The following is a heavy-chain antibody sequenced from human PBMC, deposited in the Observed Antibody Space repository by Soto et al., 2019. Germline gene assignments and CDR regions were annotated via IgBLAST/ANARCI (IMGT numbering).Heavy chain of an antibody. Sequence: GGSLRLSCAASGFTFSNAWMNWVRQAPGKGLEWVGRIKSKTDGGTTDYAAPVKGRFTISRDDSKNTLYLQMNSLKTEDTAVYYCTTDVSDCTNGVCYFYYYGMDVWGQGTTVTVSS. CDR2: IKSKTDGGTT. D-gene: IGHD2-8*01. CDR3: TTDVSDCTNGVCYFYYYGMDV. V-gene: IGHV3-15*07. CDR1: GFTFSNAW. J-gene: IGHJ6*02.